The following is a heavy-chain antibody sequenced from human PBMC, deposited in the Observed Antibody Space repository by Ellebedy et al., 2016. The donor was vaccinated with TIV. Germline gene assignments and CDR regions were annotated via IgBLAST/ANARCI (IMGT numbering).Heavy chain of an antibody. CDR3: ARDRGYSYGYFDY. J-gene: IGHJ4*02. Sequence: GGSLRLSCAASGFTFSSYGMHWVRQAPGKGLEWVAVISYDGSNKYYADSVKGRFTISRDNSKNTLYLQMNSLRAEDTAVYYCARDRGYSYGYFDYWGQGTLVTVSS. CDR1: GFTFSSYG. V-gene: IGHV3-30*03. D-gene: IGHD5-18*01. CDR2: ISYDGSNK.